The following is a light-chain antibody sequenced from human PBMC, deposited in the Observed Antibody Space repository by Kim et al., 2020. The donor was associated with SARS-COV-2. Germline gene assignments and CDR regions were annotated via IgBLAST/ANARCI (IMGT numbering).Light chain of an antibody. CDR1: KLGDKY. Sequence: VSRGQTGSITCSGDKLGDKYACWYQQKPGQSPVLVIYQDSKRPSGIPERLSGSNSGNTATLTISGTQAMDEADYYCQAWDSSTFYVFGTGTKVTVL. V-gene: IGLV3-1*01. J-gene: IGLJ1*01. CDR3: QAWDSSTFYV. CDR2: QDS.